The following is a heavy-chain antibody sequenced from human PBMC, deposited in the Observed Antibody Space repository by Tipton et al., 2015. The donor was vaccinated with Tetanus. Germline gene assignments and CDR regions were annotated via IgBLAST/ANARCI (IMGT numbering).Heavy chain of an antibody. CDR1: GFTFSSYG. CDR3: ARNYDILTGYVEYYFDY. Sequence: SLRLSCAASGFTFSSYGMHWVRQAPGKGLEWVAVIWYDGSNKYYADSVKGRFTISRDNSKNTLYLQMNSLRAEDTAVYYCARNYDILTGYVEYYFDYWGQGTLVTVSS. CDR2: IWYDGSNK. V-gene: IGHV3-33*01. J-gene: IGHJ4*02. D-gene: IGHD3-9*01.